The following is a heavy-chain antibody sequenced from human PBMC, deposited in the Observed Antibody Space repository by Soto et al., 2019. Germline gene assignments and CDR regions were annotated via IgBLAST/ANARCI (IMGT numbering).Heavy chain of an antibody. V-gene: IGHV4-59*01. CDR1: GGSISSYY. J-gene: IGHJ5*02. Sequence: SETLSLTCTVSGGSISSYYWSWIRQPPGKGLEWIGYIYYSGSTNYNPSLKSRVTISVDTSKNQFSLKLSSVTAADTAVYYCATLTGNNWFDPWGLGTLVSVS. D-gene: IGHD1-20*01. CDR2: IYYSGST. CDR3: ATLTGNNWFDP.